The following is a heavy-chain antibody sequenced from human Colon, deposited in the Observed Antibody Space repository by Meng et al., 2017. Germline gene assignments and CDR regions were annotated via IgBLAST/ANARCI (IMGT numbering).Heavy chain of an antibody. D-gene: IGHD3-10*01. CDR1: GFTFSSYA. CDR2: LSGGGDSK. CDR3: AKHGSGSHYNQNWYFDV. V-gene: IGHV3-23*01. J-gene: IGHJ2*01. Sequence: GGSLRLSCAGSGFTFSSYAMSWVRQAPGKGLEWVSSLSGGGDSKYYGDSVKGRFTISRDNSNNTLYLQINSLRAEDTAVYYCAKHGSGSHYNQNWYFDVWGNGTLVTVSS.